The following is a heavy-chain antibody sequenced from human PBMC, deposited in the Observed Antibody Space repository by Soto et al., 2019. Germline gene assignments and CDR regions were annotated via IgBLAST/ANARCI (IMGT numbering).Heavy chain of an antibody. CDR2: ISYDGSNK. CDR1: GFTFSSYG. Sequence: GGSLRLSCAASGFTFSSYGMHWVRQAPGMGLEWVAVISYDGSNKYYADSVKGRFTISRDNSKNTLYLQMNSLRAEDTAVYYCANRDWFDPWGQGTLVTVSS. V-gene: IGHV3-30*18. J-gene: IGHJ5*02. CDR3: ANRDWFDP.